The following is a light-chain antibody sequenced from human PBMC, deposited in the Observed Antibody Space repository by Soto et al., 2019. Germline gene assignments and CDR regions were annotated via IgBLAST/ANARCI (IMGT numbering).Light chain of an antibody. CDR3: SSYAGGNEV. CDR1: SSDVGGYNY. Sequence: QSVLTQPPSASGSPGQSVTISCTGTSSDVGGYNYVSWYQQYPGKAPKLMIFEVSKRPSGVPDRFSGSKSGNTASLTVSGLQTEDEADYYCSSYAGGNEVFGTGTKVT. V-gene: IGLV2-8*01. CDR2: EVS. J-gene: IGLJ1*01.